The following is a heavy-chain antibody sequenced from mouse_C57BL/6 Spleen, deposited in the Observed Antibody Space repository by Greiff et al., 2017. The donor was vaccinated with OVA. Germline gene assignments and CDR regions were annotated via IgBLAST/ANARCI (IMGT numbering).Heavy chain of an antibody. J-gene: IGHJ4*01. CDR1: GYTFTDYG. CDR3: TRWNGTAMDY. CDR2: IDPETGGT. V-gene: IGHV1-15*01. D-gene: IGHD3-3*01. Sequence: VQLQQSGAELVRPGASVTLSCKASGYTFTDYGMHWVKQTPVHGLEWIGAIDPETGGTAYNQKFKGKAILTADKSSSTAYMELRSLTSEDSAVYYCTRWNGTAMDYWGQGTSVTVSS.